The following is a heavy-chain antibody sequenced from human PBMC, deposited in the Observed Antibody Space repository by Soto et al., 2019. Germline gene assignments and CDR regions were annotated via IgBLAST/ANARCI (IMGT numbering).Heavy chain of an antibody. V-gene: IGHV3-23*01. Sequence: EVQLLESGGDLAQPGGSLRLSCAASGLTFSSYAMSWVRQAPGKGLEWVSSISGSGDSTYNADSVKGRFTISRDNSKSTLYLQMNSLRAEDTAVYYCAKSGGDWYFDLWGRGTLVTVSS. CDR1: GLTFSSYA. J-gene: IGHJ2*01. CDR3: AKSGGDWYFDL. D-gene: IGHD3-16*01. CDR2: ISGSGDST.